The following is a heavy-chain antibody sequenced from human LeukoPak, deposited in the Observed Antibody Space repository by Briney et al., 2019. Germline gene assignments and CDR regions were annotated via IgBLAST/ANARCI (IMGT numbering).Heavy chain of an antibody. Sequence: GGSLRLSCAASGFTFSSYAMSWVRQAPGKGLEWVSAISGSGGSTYYADSVKGRFTISRDNSKNTLYLQMNSLRAEDTAVYYCAKDLVGYDFWSGFDYWGQGTLVTVSS. D-gene: IGHD3-3*01. CDR2: ISGSGGST. CDR1: GFTFSSYA. V-gene: IGHV3-23*01. CDR3: AKDLVGYDFWSGFDY. J-gene: IGHJ4*02.